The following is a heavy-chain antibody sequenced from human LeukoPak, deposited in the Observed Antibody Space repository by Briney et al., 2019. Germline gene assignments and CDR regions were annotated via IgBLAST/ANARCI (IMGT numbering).Heavy chain of an antibody. D-gene: IGHD1-26*01. J-gene: IGHJ3*02. CDR1: GGSMSSGSYY. Sequence: SQTLSLTCTVSGGSMSSGSYYWSWIRQPAGKGLEWIGRIYTSGSTNYNPSLKSRVTISVDTSKNQFSLKLSSVTAADTAVYYCARDIVDAFDIWGQGTMVTVSS. CDR2: IYTSGST. V-gene: IGHV4-61*02. CDR3: ARDIVDAFDI.